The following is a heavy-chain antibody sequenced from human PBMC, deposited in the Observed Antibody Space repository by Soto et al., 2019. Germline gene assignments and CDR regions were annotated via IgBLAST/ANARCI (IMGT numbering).Heavy chain of an antibody. Sequence: QVQLQESGPGLVKPSETLSLTCTVSGGSVSSGSYYWSWIRQPPGKGLEWIGYIYYSGSTNYNPSLKSRVTISVDTSKNQFSLKLSSVTAADTAVYYCARARDSSSADNNWFDPWGQGTLVTVSS. J-gene: IGHJ5*02. V-gene: IGHV4-61*01. CDR3: ARARDSSSADNNWFDP. D-gene: IGHD6-6*01. CDR2: IYYSGST. CDR1: GGSVSSGSYY.